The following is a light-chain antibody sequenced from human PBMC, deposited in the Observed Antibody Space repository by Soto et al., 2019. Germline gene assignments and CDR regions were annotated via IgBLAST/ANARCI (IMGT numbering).Light chain of an antibody. V-gene: IGLV2-14*01. CDR2: EVN. CDR3: CSYTTSDTRV. Sequence: QSVLPQPASVSGSPGQSITISCTGTSSDVGAYNHVSWYQHHPGKAPKLMIYEVNNRPSGVSNRFSGSKSGYTASLTISGLQAEDEADYYCCSYTTSDTRVFGTGTKVTVL. CDR1: SSDVGAYNH. J-gene: IGLJ1*01.